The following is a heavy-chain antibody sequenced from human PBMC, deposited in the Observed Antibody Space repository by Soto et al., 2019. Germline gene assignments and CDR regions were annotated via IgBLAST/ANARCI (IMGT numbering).Heavy chain of an antibody. J-gene: IGHJ5*02. D-gene: IGHD6-6*01. Sequence: PSDTLSLTCAVYGGSFSGYYWSWIRQPPGKGLEWIGEINHSGSTNYNPSLKSRVTISVDTSKNQFSLKLSSVTAADTAVYYCARGHYRISARPDWFDPCVHGXLSTVYS. CDR2: INHSGST. V-gene: IGHV4-34*01. CDR1: GGSFSGYY. CDR3: ARGHYRISARPDWFDP.